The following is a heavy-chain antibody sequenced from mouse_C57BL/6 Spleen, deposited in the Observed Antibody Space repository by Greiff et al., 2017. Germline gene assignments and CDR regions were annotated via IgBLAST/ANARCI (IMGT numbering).Heavy chain of an antibody. V-gene: IGHV1-64*01. J-gene: IGHJ3*01. CDR3: ARPAIYYGYDGFAY. D-gene: IGHD2-2*01. Sequence: QVQLQQPGAELVKPGASVKLSCKASGYTFTSYWMHWVKQRPGQGLEWIGMIHPNSGSTNYNEKFKSKATLTVDKSSSTAYMQLSSLTSEDSAVYYWARPAIYYGYDGFAYWGQGTLVTVSA. CDR2: IHPNSGST. CDR1: GYTFTSYW.